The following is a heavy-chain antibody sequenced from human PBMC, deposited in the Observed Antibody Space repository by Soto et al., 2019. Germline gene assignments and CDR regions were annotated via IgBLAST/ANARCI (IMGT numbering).Heavy chain of an antibody. CDR2: IYYSGST. Sequence: SETLSLTCTVSGGSISSYYWSWIRQPPGKGLEWIGYIYYSGSTNYNPSLKSRVTISVDTSKNQFSLKLSSVTAADTAVYYCARVGYSYGVDYWGQGTLVTVSS. CDR1: GGSISSYY. J-gene: IGHJ4*02. D-gene: IGHD5-18*01. V-gene: IGHV4-59*01. CDR3: ARVGYSYGVDY.